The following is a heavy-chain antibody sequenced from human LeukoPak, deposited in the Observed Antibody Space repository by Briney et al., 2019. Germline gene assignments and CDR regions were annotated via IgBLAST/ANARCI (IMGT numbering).Heavy chain of an antibody. V-gene: IGHV3-30*02. D-gene: IGHD3-22*01. CDR1: GFTFSSYG. J-gene: IGHJ4*02. CDR2: IRYDGSNK. CDR3: ARLISGHFNFDY. Sequence: GGSLRLSCATSGFTFSSYGMHWVRQAPGKGLEWVTFIRYDGSNKYYADSVKGRFTISRDNAKNSLYLQMNSLRAEDTAVYYCARLISGHFNFDYWGQGTLVTVSS.